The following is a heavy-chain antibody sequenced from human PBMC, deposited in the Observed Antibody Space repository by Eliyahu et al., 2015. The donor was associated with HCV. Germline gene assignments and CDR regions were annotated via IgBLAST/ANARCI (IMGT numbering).Heavy chain of an antibody. CDR3: ARQDIVATIASEFDY. J-gene: IGHJ4*02. Sequence: QVQLQQWGAGLLKPSETLSLTCAVYGGSFSGYYWSWIRQPPGKGLEWIGEINHSGSTNYNPSLKSRVTISVDTSKNQFSLKLSSVTAADTAVYYCARQDIVATIASEFDYWGQGTLVTVSS. CDR2: INHSGST. CDR1: GGSFSGYY. D-gene: IGHD5-12*01. V-gene: IGHV4-34*01.